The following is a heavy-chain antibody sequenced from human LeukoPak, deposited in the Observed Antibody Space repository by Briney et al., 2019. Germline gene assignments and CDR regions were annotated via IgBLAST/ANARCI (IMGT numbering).Heavy chain of an antibody. V-gene: IGHV4-61*02. CDR2: IYASGST. D-gene: IGHD3-3*01. CDR1: GGSISSGSYY. J-gene: IGHJ6*03. CDR3: AREDRDFWSGYYYYYMDV. Sequence: PSQTLSLTCTVSGGSISSGSYYWSWIRQPAGKGLEWIGRIYASGSTNYNPSLKSRVAISVDTSKNQFSLELSSVTAADTAVYYCAREDRDFWSGYYYYYMDVWGKGTTVTVSS.